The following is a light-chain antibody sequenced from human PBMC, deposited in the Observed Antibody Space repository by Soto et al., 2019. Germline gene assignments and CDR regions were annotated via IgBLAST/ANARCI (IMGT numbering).Light chain of an antibody. J-gene: IGKJ1*01. Sequence: ESVLTQSAATLSLSPGERATLSCRASQSGSSYLAWYQQMPGQAPRLLIYDASNRATGIPARFSGSGSGTEFTLTISSLQSEDFAVYYCQQLNNWPPGTFGQGTKVDIK. CDR2: DAS. CDR1: QSGSSY. V-gene: IGKV3-11*01. CDR3: QQLNNWPPGT.